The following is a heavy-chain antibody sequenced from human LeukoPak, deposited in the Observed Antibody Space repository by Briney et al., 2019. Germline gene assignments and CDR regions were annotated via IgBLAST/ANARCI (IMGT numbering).Heavy chain of an antibody. CDR1: GYTFTTYS. Sequence: GASVKVSCKASGYTFTTYSITWVRQAPGQGLEWLGWISGYDGDTKYAQKIQGRVAMTTDTSTTTVYMDLRSLTSDDTAVYYCARDADGSGTLLDYWGQGTLVTVSS. D-gene: IGHD3-10*01. V-gene: IGHV1-18*01. J-gene: IGHJ4*02. CDR2: ISGYDGDT. CDR3: ARDADGSGTLLDY.